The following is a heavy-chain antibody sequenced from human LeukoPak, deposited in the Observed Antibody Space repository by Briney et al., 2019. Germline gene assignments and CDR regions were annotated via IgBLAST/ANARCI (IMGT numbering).Heavy chain of an antibody. Sequence: SHTLSLTCYISWESVSSKNGAWNWIRQSPSGGLEWLGRTYYRSKWYTDYAVSMNGRITISPDTSKNPFSLQLYCVTPDDTAVYYCARDVGTSGWHTFDYWGQGTLVTVSS. J-gene: IGHJ4*02. V-gene: IGHV6-1*01. CDR1: WESVSSKNGA. D-gene: IGHD6-19*01. CDR3: ARDVGTSGWHTFDY. CDR2: TYYRSKWYT.